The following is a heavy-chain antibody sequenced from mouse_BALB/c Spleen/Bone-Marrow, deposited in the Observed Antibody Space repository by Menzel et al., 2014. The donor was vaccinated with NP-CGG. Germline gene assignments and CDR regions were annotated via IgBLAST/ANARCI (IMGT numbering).Heavy chain of an antibody. V-gene: IGHV1-77*01. CDR1: GFTFSNSY. CDR2: IIGGTGGT. CDR3: ARPLYGSSFAWFDY. J-gene: IGHJ3*01. D-gene: IGHD1-1*01. Sequence: QVQLKESGGEVVKPGTSVKLSCKASGFTFSNSYIRWLKLKPGQSLEWIAWIIGGTGGTTYNQKFTDKAQLTVDTSSNTAYIQLSSLTTEDSAIYYCARPLYGSSFAWFDYWGQGTLVTVSA.